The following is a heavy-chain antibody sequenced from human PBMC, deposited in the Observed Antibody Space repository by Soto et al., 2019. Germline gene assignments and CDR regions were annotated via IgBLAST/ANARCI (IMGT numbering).Heavy chain of an antibody. V-gene: IGHV4-59*01. J-gene: IGHJ4*02. CDR2: IYYSGST. CDR3: ARDSSGWSWYYFDY. D-gene: IGHD6-19*01. Sequence: TSETLSLTCTVSGGSISSYYWSWIRQPPGKGLEWIGYIYYSGSTNYNPSLKSRVTISVDTSKNQFSLKLSSVTAADTAVYYCARDSSGWSWYYFDYWGQGTLVTVSS. CDR1: GGSISSYY.